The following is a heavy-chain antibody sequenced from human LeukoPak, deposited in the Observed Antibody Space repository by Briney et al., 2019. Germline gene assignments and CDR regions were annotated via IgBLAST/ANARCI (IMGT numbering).Heavy chain of an antibody. Sequence: GASVKDSCKASRYDFISVGIAWVRRAPGQGLEWMGWISPYNGNNRYEQKFQGRGAMTTDTSTTTAYMELSGLTFNDTGVYYCASAGSGSCWYLDYWGQGTLVTVSS. CDR3: ASAGSGSCWYLDY. CDR1: RYDFISVG. V-gene: IGHV1-18*01. J-gene: IGHJ4*02. D-gene: IGHD6-19*01. CDR2: ISPYNGNN.